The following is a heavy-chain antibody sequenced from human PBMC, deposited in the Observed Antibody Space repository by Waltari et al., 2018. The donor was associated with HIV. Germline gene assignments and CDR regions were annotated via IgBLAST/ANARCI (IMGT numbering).Heavy chain of an antibody. CDR2: INNSGST. CDR1: GGSFSGYY. CDR3: ARGRSPYSSGWYASEY. V-gene: IGHV4-34*01. J-gene: IGHJ4*02. Sequence: QVQLQQWGAGLLKPSETLSLTCAVYGGSFSGYYWSWIRQPPGKGLGCIGEINNSGSTNYKPSLKSRVTISVDTSKNQFSLKLSSVTAADTAVYYCARGRSPYSSGWYASEYWGQGTLVTVSS. D-gene: IGHD6-19*01.